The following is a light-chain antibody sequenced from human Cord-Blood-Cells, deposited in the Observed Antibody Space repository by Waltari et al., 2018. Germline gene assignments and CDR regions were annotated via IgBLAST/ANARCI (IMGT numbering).Light chain of an antibody. Sequence: QFALTQPASVSGSPGQSITISCTGTSSDVGGYNYVSWYQQHPGKAPKLMIYDVSNRPSGVANHFSGSKSGNTASLTISGLQAEDEADYYCSSYTSSSTYVFGTGTKVTVL. CDR2: DVS. J-gene: IGLJ1*01. V-gene: IGLV2-14*01. CDR3: SSYTSSSTYV. CDR1: SSDVGGYNY.